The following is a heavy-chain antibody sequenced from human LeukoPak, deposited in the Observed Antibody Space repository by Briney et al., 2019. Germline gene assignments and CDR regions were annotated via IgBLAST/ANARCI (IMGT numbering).Heavy chain of an antibody. D-gene: IGHD3-16*02. J-gene: IGHJ4*02. V-gene: IGHV3-21*01. CDR3: ARDRSITFGGVIAH. CDR2: ISSSSSYI. Sequence: GGSLRLSCAASGFTFSNAWMNWVRQAPGKGLEWVSSISSSSSYIYYADSVKGRFTISRDNAKNSLYLQMNSLRAEDTAVYYCARDRSITFGGVIAHWGQGTLVTVSS. CDR1: GFTFSNAW.